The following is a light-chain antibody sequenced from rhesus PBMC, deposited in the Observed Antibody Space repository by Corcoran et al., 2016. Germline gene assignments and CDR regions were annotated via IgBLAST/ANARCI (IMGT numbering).Light chain of an antibody. CDR3: LQHNSYPYS. J-gene: IGKJ2*01. Sequence: DIQMTQSPSSLSASVGDTVTITCRASQGISSYLNWFQQKPGKAPKLLIYAASSLESGVPSRCSGGGSGTDFSLTISSLRPEDFAVYYCLQHNSYPYSFGQGTKVEIK. V-gene: IGKV1-28*03. CDR2: AAS. CDR1: QGISSY.